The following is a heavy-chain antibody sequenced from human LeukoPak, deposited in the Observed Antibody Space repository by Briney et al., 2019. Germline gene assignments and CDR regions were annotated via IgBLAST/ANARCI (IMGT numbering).Heavy chain of an antibody. Sequence: TGGSLRLSCAASGFTFSSYAMHWVRQAPGKGLEWVAVISYDGGNKYYADSVKGRFTISRDNSKNTLYLQMNSLRAEDTAVYYCARGRNGYYFDYWGQGTLVTVSS. CDR1: GFTFSSYA. D-gene: IGHD1-14*01. CDR3: ARGRNGYYFDY. V-gene: IGHV3-30-3*01. J-gene: IGHJ4*02. CDR2: ISYDGGNK.